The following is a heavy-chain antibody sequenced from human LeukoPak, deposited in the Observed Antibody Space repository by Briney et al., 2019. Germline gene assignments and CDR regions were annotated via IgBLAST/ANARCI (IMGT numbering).Heavy chain of an antibody. CDR1: GGSISSSSYY. J-gene: IGHJ4*02. Sequence: PSETLSLTCTVSGGSISSSSYYWGWIRQPPGKGLEWIGSIYYSGSTYYNPSLKSRVTISVDTSKNQFSLKLSSVTAADTAVYYCARGRLGNYYFDYWGQGTLVTVSS. CDR3: ARGRLGNYYFDY. CDR2: IYYSGST. V-gene: IGHV4-39*01. D-gene: IGHD4-23*01.